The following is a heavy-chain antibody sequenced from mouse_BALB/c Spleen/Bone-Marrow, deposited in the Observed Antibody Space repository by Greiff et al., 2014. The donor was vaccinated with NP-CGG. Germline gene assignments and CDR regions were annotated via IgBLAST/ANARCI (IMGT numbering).Heavy chain of an antibody. D-gene: IGHD2-14*01. CDR3: ARSGKVRNAMDY. CDR2: ISGYYGDA. CDR1: GYTFTDHA. V-gene: IGHV1S137*01. J-gene: IGHJ4*01. Sequence: VQLQQSGAKLVGPGVSVKISCKGSGYTFTDHAIHWVKRSHAKSLEWIGVISGYYGDAIYNQKFKGKATMTVDKSSSTAYMELARLTSEDSAIYYCARSGKVRNAMDYWGQGTSVTVSS.